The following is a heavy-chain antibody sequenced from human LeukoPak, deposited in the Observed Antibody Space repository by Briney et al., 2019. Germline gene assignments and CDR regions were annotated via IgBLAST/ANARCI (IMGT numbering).Heavy chain of an antibody. CDR1: GFTFSSSG. V-gene: IGHV3-30*18. J-gene: IGHJ4*02. CDR3: AKDRGNWGSFDY. Sequence: PGGSLRLSCAASGFTFSSSGMHWVRQAPGRGPEWVAVISYDGSIKYYADSVKGRFTISRDSSKNTLYLQMDSLRVEDTAVYYCAKDRGNWGSFDYWGQGTLVTVSS. CDR2: ISYDGSIK. D-gene: IGHD7-27*01.